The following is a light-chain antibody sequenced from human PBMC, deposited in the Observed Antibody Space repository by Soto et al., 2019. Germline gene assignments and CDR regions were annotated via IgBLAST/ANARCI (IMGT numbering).Light chain of an antibody. CDR3: QQSRT. CDR2: DVS. Sequence: DIQMTQSPSTLSASVGETVTITCRASQTTNNWLAWYQHKPGKAPELLIYDVSALESGVPSRLSGSGSGTEFTLTISSLQPDDFATYYCQQSRTFGQGTKLEIK. J-gene: IGKJ2*01. CDR1: QTTNNW. V-gene: IGKV1-5*01.